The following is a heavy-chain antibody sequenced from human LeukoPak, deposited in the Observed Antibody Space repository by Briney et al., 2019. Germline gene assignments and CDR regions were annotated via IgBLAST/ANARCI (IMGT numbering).Heavy chain of an antibody. V-gene: IGHV4-30-4*08. D-gene: IGHD3-22*01. CDR1: GFTFSSYS. CDR3: ARAFGQYYYDSSGYYFDY. CDR2: IYYSGST. Sequence: LRLSCAASGFTFSSYSMNWVRQPPGKGLEWIGYIYYSGSTYYNPSLKSRVTISVDTSKNQFSLKLSSVTAADTAVYYCARAFGQYYYDSSGYYFDYWGQGTLVTVSS. J-gene: IGHJ4*02.